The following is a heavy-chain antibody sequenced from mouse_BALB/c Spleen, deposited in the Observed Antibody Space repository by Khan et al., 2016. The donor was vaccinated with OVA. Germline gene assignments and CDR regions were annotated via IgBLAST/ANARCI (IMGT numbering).Heavy chain of an antibody. CDR2: ISYDGSK. V-gene: IGHV3-6*02. CDR3: ARTYYGDSLWFAY. J-gene: IGHJ3*01. CDR1: GYSITSGYY. D-gene: IGHD1-1*02. Sequence: EVKLLESGPGLVKPSQSLSLTCSVTGYSITSGYYWNWIRQFPGNKLEWMGAISYDGSKNYSPSLKNRVSITRDTSKNQFFLKFNSVTTEDTATYDCARTYYGDSLWFAYWGQGTLVTVSA.